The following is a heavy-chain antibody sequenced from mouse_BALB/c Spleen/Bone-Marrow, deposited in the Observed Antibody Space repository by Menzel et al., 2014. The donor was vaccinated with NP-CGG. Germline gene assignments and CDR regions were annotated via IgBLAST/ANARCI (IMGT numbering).Heavy chain of an antibody. CDR2: IDPANGNT. CDR1: GFNIKDTY. D-gene: IGHD4-1*01. J-gene: IGHJ4*01. Sequence: EVQLQESGAELMKPGASVKLSCTASGFNIKDTYMHWVKQRPEQGLEWIGRIDPANGNTKYDPKFQSKATITADTSSNTAYLQLSSLTSVDTAVYYCARWEYYAMDYWGQGTSVTVSS. CDR3: ARWEYYAMDY. V-gene: IGHV14-3*02.